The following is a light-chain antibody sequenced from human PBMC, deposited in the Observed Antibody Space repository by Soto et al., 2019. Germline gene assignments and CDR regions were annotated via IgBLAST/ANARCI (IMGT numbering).Light chain of an antibody. CDR3: QQYSNWPPIT. V-gene: IGKV3-15*01. CDR1: QSVSIH. CDR2: DTS. Sequence: EIVMTQSPVTLSVSPGARASLSCRASQSVSIHLAWYQQKPGQAPRLLIYDTSTRATGIPARFSGSGSGTEFTLTISSLQSEDFAVYYCQQYSNWPPITFGQGTRLEI. J-gene: IGKJ5*01.